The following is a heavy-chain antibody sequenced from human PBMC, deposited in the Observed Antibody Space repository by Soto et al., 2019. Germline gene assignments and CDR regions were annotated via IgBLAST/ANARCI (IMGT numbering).Heavy chain of an antibody. V-gene: IGHV1-18*01. CDR2: ISAYNGNT. J-gene: IGHJ5*02. CDR3: ARVTNYDYVWGSYPTGLFDP. D-gene: IGHD3-16*01. CDR1: GYTFTSYG. Sequence: ASVKVSCKASGYTFTSYGISWVRQAPGQGLEWVGWISAYNGNTNYAQKLQGRVTMTTDTSTSTAYMELRSLRSDDTAVYYCARVTNYDYVWGSYPTGLFDPWGQGTLVTVSS.